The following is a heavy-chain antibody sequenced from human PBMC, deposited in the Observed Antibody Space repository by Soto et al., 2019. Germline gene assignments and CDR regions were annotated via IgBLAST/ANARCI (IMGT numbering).Heavy chain of an antibody. CDR3: GRDEVRNGVGV. CDR2: IKGDGSEK. J-gene: IGHJ6*02. Sequence: LRLSCVASGFTFTNFWMGWVRQAPGKGLEWVANIKGDGSEKRYVDSVKGRFTISRDNAKNSVYLQMNSLRVEDTALYYCGRDEVRNGVGVWGPGTTVTAP. V-gene: IGHV3-7*01. CDR1: GFTFTNFW.